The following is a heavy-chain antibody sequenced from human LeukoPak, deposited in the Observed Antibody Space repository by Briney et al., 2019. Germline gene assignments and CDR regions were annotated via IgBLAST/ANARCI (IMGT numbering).Heavy chain of an antibody. J-gene: IGHJ4*02. CDR3: VRAGWEPDY. V-gene: IGHV3-7*01. Sequence: GGSLRLSCAASGFTFSEFWMSWVRQAPGKGLQWVAHIKDDGTEKYYLDSVKGRFTIARADAKNSLYLQMNSLRAEDTGLYYCVRAGWEPDYWGQGTPVTVSS. CDR2: IKDDGTEK. CDR1: GFTFSEFW. D-gene: IGHD4-23*01.